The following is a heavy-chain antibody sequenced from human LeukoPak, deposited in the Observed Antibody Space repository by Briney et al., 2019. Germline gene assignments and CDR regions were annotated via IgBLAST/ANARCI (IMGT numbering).Heavy chain of an antibody. J-gene: IGHJ4*02. CDR1: GGSISSYY. Sequence: PSETLSLTCTVSGGSISSYYWSWIRQPPGKGLEWIAYISDIGSINYNPSLKSRVTISLDTSKNQFSLKLSSVTAADMAVYYCAGHHPRNTVDFWGQGILVTVSS. CDR3: AGHHPRNTVDF. D-gene: IGHD2/OR15-2a*01. V-gene: IGHV4-59*08. CDR2: ISDIGSI.